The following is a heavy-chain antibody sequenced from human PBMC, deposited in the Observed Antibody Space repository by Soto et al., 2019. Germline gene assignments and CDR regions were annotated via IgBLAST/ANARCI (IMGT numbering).Heavy chain of an antibody. J-gene: IGHJ3*02. CDR1: GGSISSGGYY. V-gene: IGHV4-31*03. CDR2: IYYSGST. D-gene: IGHD3-22*01. Sequence: TLSLTCTVSGGSISSGGYYGRWIRQHPGKGLEWIGYIYYSGSTYYNPSLKSRVTISVDTSKNQFSLKLSSVTAAETAVYYCARDLRDYYDSSGYYRPFAAFDIWGQGTMVTVSS. CDR3: ARDLRDYYDSSGYYRPFAAFDI.